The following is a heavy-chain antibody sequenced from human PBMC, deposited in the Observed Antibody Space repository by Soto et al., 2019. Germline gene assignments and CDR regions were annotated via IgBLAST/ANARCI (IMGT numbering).Heavy chain of an antibody. CDR1: GGTFSSYA. CDR2: IIPIFGTA. Sequence: QVQLVQSGAEVKKPGSSVKVSCKASGGTFSSYAISWVRHAPGQGLEWMGGIIPIFGTANYAQKFQGRVTITADESTSTAYMELSSLRAEDTAVYYCARSHSGSYYNDYYYYGMDVWGQGTTVTVSS. D-gene: IGHD3-10*01. CDR3: ARSHSGSYYNDYYYYGMDV. V-gene: IGHV1-69*12. J-gene: IGHJ6*02.